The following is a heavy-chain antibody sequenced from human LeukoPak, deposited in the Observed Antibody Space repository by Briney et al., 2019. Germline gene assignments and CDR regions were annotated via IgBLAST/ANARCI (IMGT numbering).Heavy chain of an antibody. CDR2: IYPGDSDA. J-gene: IGHJ5*02. D-gene: IGHD2-15*01. Sequence: HGESLKISCKTSGYNFATYWIAWVRQMPGRGLEWMGIIYPGDSDARYSPSFRGQVTISADKSINTAFLQWSSLKASDTAMYYCASFALPGTSVVGAGENWFDPWGQGTLVTVSS. CDR1: GYNFATYW. V-gene: IGHV5-51*01. CDR3: ASFALPGTSVVGAGENWFDP.